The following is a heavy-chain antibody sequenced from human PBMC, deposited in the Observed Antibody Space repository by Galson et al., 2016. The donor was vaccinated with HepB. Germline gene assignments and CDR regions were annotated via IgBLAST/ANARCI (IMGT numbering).Heavy chain of an antibody. CDR2: IIPISVTT. V-gene: IGHV1-69*13. Sequence: SVKVSCKASGGTFSSHTISWVRQAPGQGLEWMGGIIPISVTTKYAQKLQGRVTISADESTTTAYMGLSRLRSEDTAVDYGARVGVYCWGSYRPPRAFDVWGQGTMVTVSS. CDR3: ARVGVYCWGSYRPPRAFDV. J-gene: IGHJ3*01. CDR1: GGTFSSHT. D-gene: IGHD3-16*02.